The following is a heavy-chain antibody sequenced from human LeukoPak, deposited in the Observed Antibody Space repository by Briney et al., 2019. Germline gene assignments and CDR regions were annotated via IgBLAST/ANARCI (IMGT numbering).Heavy chain of an antibody. CDR1: GYTFTGYY. D-gene: IGHD3-3*01. J-gene: IGHJ4*02. V-gene: IGHV1-2*02. Sequence: GASVKVSCKASGYTFTGYYMHRVRQAPGQGLEWMGWINPNSGGTNYAQKFQGRVTMTRDTSISTAYMELSRLRSDDTAVYHCARVSQLTDFWSGFFWFDYWGQGTLVTVSS. CDR3: ARVSQLTDFWSGFFWFDY. CDR2: INPNSGGT.